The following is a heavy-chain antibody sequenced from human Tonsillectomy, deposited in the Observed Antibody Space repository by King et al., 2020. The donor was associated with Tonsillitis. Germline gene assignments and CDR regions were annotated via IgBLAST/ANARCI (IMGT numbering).Heavy chain of an antibody. CDR1: GFTFSDHY. CDR2: ISTSDSAAYT. D-gene: IGHD6-13*01. Sequence: VQLVESGGGLVKPGGSLRLSCAASGFTFSDHYMSWIRQAPGKGLEWVSYISTSDSAAYTNYADSVKGRFTISRDNAKNSLYLQMNSLRAEDTAAYYCARDLLAAAPGSFDYWGQGTLVTVSS. V-gene: IGHV3-11*05. J-gene: IGHJ4*02. CDR3: ARDLLAAAPGSFDY.